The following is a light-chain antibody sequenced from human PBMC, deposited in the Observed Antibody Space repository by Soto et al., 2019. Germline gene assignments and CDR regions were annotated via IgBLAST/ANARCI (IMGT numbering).Light chain of an antibody. CDR1: QSVSSR. V-gene: IGKV3-20*01. Sequence: EIVMTQSPGTLSLSPGERATLSCRASQSVSSRLAWYQQKPGQAPRLLISGASSRATGIPDRFSGSGFGTDFTLNISRLEPEDFALYYCQHYAGGSRITFGQGTRLEIK. CDR2: GAS. CDR3: QHYAGGSRIT. J-gene: IGKJ5*01.